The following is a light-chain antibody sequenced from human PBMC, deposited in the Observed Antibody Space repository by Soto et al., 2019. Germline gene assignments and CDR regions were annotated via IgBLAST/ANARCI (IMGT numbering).Light chain of an antibody. CDR1: QSISFW. CDR3: QQYNSYPIT. J-gene: IGKJ5*01. Sequence: DIQMTQSPSTLSASVRDRVTITCRANQSISFWLAWYQQKQGKAPKVLIYKASALESGVPSRFSGSGSGTEFTLTISSLQPDDFATYYCQQYNSYPITFAQGTRLEVK. V-gene: IGKV1-5*03. CDR2: KAS.